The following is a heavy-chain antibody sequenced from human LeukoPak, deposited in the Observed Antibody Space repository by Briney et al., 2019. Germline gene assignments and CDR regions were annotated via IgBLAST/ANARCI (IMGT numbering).Heavy chain of an antibody. CDR1: GVSISSYY. D-gene: IGHD2-2*01. CDR3: ARGHSNCSPTSCYFPSDY. J-gene: IGHJ4*02. Sequence: SETLSLTCTVSGVSISSYYWSWIRQPPGKGLEWIGYIYNSGRTNYNPSLKSRVTISVDTSKNQFSLRLNSVTAADTAVYYCARGHSNCSPTSCYFPSDYWGQGTLVTVSS. V-gene: IGHV4-59*01. CDR2: IYNSGRT.